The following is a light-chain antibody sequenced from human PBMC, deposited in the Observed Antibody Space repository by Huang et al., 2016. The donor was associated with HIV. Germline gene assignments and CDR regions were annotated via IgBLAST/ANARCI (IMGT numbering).Light chain of an antibody. CDR2: QAS. CDR3: QQYSSYSPLT. J-gene: IGKJ4*01. Sequence: DIQMTQSPSTLSASVGDRVTITCRASQSITDSLAWYQQKPGAAPKVLIYQASTLQTGVPSRFSGRGFGTEFTLSISSLQPDDFATYYCQQYSSYSPLTFGGGTKVENK. CDR1: QSITDS. V-gene: IGKV1-5*03.